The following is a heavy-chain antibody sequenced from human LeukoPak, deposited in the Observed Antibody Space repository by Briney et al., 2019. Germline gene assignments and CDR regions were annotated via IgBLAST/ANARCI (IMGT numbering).Heavy chain of an antibody. CDR2: ISAYNGNT. Sequence: ASVKVSCKASGYSFTNYGITWVRQAPGQGLEWMGWISAYNGNTNYAQKLQGRVTMTTDTSTSTAYMELRSLRSDDTAVYYCARPGGTIIGVGLSYAHFDYWGQGTLVTVSS. J-gene: IGHJ4*02. D-gene: IGHD3-3*01. CDR1: GYSFTNYG. CDR3: ARPGGTIIGVGLSYAHFDY. V-gene: IGHV1-18*01.